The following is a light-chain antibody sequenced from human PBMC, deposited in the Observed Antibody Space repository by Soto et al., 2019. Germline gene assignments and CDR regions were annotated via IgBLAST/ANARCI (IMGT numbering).Light chain of an antibody. CDR3: CSYARSSTYV. J-gene: IGLJ1*01. Sequence: QSVLTQPASVSGSPGQSITISCTGTSSDVGTYNLASWYQQHPGKAPKLMIFEGSKRPSGVSNRFSGSKSGNTASLTISGLQAEDEADYYCCSYARSSTYVFGTGTKVTV. CDR1: SSDVGTYNL. CDR2: EGS. V-gene: IGLV2-23*01.